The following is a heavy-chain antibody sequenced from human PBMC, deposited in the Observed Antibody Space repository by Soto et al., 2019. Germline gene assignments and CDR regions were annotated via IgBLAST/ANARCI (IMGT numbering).Heavy chain of an antibody. J-gene: IGHJ6*02. CDR1: GYSFVSQW. CDR2: IYPGDSDT. V-gene: IGHV5-51*01. CDR3: ARHGRGGTSNYYGLDV. Sequence: PGESLKISCKGSGYSFVSQWIAWVRQKPGKSLEWMGFIYPGDSDTRYSPSFQGQVSISVDKSTSIAYLQWSSLKASDTATYYCARHGRGGTSNYYGLDVWGPGTTVTVSS. D-gene: IGHD2-15*01.